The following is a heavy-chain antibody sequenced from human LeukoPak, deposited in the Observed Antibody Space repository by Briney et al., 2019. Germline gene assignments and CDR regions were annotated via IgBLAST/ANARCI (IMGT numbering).Heavy chain of an antibody. CDR3: ARDRGLLWFGESAYYFDY. CDR1: GYTFASYG. V-gene: IGHV1-18*01. CDR2: ISTYNDHR. D-gene: IGHD3-10*01. Sequence: ASVKVSCKASGYTFASYGISWVRQAPGQGLEWMGWISTYNDHRNYAQNLQNLQGRVTMTIDTSTSTVYMELRSLRSDDTAVYYCARDRGLLWFGESAYYFDYWGQGTLVTVSS. J-gene: IGHJ4*02.